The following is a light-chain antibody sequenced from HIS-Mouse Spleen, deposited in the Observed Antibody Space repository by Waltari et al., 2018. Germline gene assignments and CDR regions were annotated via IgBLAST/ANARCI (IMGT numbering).Light chain of an antibody. J-gene: IGLJ2*01. CDR2: EGS. Sequence: QSALTQPASVSGSPGQSITISCTGTSSDVGSYNLVSWYQQHPGKAPKLMIYEGSKRPPGVSNRFSGSKSGNTASLTISWLQAEDEADYYCCSYAGSSTYVVFGGGTKLTVL. V-gene: IGLV2-23*01. CDR3: CSYAGSSTYVV. CDR1: SSDVGSYNL.